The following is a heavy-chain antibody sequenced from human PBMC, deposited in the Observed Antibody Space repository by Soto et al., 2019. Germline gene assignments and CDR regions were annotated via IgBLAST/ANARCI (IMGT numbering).Heavy chain of an antibody. CDR2: INTAGTRT. CDR3: VRDLIPSGSSYLAY. D-gene: IGHD2-21*01. J-gene: IGHJ4*02. CDR1: GFTFNSYW. Sequence: EVQLVESGGGLVQPGGSLRLSCEASGFTFNSYWMHWVRQAPGKGLVWVSRINTAGTRTSYADSVKGRFTISRDNAKNTLYLQMHSPRAEDTAVYYCVRDLIPSGSSYLAYWGQGNLVTVSS. V-gene: IGHV3-74*01.